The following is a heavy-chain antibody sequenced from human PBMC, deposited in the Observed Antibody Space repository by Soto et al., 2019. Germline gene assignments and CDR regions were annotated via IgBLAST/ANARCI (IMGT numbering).Heavy chain of an antibody. Sequence: QVQLVQSGAEVKKPGASVKVSCKASGYTFTSYGIRWVRQAPGQGLEWMGWMSAYNGNTNYAQKLQGRVTKTTDTSTSTAYMELRSLRSDDTAVYYCARDERFLEWLGTYFDYWGQGTLVTVSS. V-gene: IGHV1-18*04. D-gene: IGHD3-3*01. CDR1: GYTFTSYG. J-gene: IGHJ4*02. CDR3: ARDERFLEWLGTYFDY. CDR2: MSAYNGNT.